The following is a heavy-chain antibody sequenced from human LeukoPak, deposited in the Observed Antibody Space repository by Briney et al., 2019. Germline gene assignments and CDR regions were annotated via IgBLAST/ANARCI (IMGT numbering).Heavy chain of an antibody. CDR2: IYSDNT. CDR3: ARDRKVSGGGGHDAFDI. V-gene: IGHV3-53*01. J-gene: IGHJ3*02. D-gene: IGHD4-23*01. CDR1: GFTVSSNS. Sequence: GGSLRLSCTVSGFTVSSNSMSWVRQAPGKGLEWVSFIYSDNTHYSDSVKGRFTISRDNSKNTLYLQMNSLRAEDTAVYYCARDRKVSGGGGHDAFDIWGQGTMVTVSS.